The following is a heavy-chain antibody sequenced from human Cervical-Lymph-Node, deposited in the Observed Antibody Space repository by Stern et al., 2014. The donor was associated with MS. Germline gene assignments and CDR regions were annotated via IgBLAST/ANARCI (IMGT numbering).Heavy chain of an antibody. J-gene: IGHJ4*02. CDR1: GVTFSSYW. D-gene: IGHD2-21*02. CDR2: ISSDGSST. V-gene: IGHV3-74*02. Sequence: EDQLVESGGGLVQPGGSLRLSCAASGVTFSSYWMHWVRQAPGKGLVWVSRISSDGSSTDYADSVKGRFTISRDNAKNTLYLQMNSLRAEDTAVYYCASSFGVTAISGISDSWGQGTLVTVSS. CDR3: ASSFGVTAISGISDS.